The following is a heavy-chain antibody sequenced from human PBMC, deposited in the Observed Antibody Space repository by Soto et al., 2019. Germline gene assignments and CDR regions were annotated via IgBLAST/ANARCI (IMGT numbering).Heavy chain of an antibody. V-gene: IGHV1-46*03. CDR1: GTTLTTYY. Sequence: QVQLVQSGAEVKKPGASVKVSGKASGTTLTTYYRHWGRQPPGQGLEWMGIINPSGGSTSNAQKFQGRVTMTRDTSTSTVYMELSSLRSEDTAVYYCARVAGGPNWFDPWGQGTLVTVSS. D-gene: IGHD6-13*01. CDR2: INPSGGST. CDR3: ARVAGGPNWFDP. J-gene: IGHJ5*02.